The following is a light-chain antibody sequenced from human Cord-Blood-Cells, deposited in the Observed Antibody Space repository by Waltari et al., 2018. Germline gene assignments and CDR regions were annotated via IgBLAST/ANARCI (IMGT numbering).Light chain of an antibody. CDR3: QQYGSSPPWT. J-gene: IGKJ1*01. CDR1: QSVRSSY. Sequence: EIVLTQSPGTLSLSPGERATLSCRASQSVRSSYLAWYQQKPGQAPSLRIYGASSRATGIPDRFSGSGSGTDFTLTISRLEPEDFAVYYCQQYGSSPPWTFGQGTKVEIK. CDR2: GAS. V-gene: IGKV3-20*01.